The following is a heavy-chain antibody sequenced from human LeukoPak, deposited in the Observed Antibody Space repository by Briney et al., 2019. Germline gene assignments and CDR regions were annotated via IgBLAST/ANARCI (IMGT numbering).Heavy chain of an antibody. CDR1: GGSISGYY. J-gene: IGHJ4*02. D-gene: IGHD5-24*01. CDR2: IYYSGST. V-gene: IGHV4-59*08. Sequence: SETLSLTCTVSGGSISGYYWNWIRQPPGKGLEWIGFIYYSGSTSYNPSLKSRVTISVDTSRTQFSLRLSSVTAADTAVYYCARHIRDHYNYFDYWGQGSLVTVSS. CDR3: ARHIRDHYNYFDY.